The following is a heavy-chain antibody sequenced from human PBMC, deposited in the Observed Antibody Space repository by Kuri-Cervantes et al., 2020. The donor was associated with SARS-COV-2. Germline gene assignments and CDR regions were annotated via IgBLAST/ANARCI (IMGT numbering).Heavy chain of an antibody. V-gene: IGHV3-74*01. D-gene: IGHD6-25*01. CDR1: GFTFSNYW. J-gene: IGHJ4*02. CDR2: TNTDGSST. Sequence: GESLKISCAASGFTFSNYWMHWVRQAPGKGLVWVSRTNTDGSSTSYADSVKGRFTISRDNAKNTLYLQMNSLRAEDTAVSSCARAFLRGGCDYWGQGTLVTVSS. CDR3: ARAFLRGGCDY.